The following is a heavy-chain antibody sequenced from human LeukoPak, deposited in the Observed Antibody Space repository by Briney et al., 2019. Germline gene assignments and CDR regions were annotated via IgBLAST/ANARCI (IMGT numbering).Heavy chain of an antibody. CDR3: ATDPEQLVLGY. CDR1: GYTFTDYY. D-gene: IGHD6-13*01. J-gene: IGHJ4*02. V-gene: IGHV1-69-2*01. CDR2: VDPEDGET. Sequence: ASVKISCKVSGYTFTDYYMHWVQQAPGNGLEWMGLVDPEDGETIYAEKFQGRVTITAVTSTDTAYMELRSLRSEDTAVYYCATDPEQLVLGYWGQGTLVTVSS.